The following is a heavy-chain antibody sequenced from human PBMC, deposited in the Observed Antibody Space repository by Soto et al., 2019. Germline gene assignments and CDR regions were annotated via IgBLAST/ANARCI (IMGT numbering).Heavy chain of an antibody. Sequence: SETLSLTCTVSGVSFSSYYWSWIRQPPGKGLEWIGYIYYSGSTNYNPSLKSRVTISVDTSKNQFSLKLSSVTAADTAVYYCARRYGTTFDYWGQGTLVTVSS. CDR3: ARRYGTTFDY. CDR2: IYYSGST. J-gene: IGHJ4*02. V-gene: IGHV4-59*01. D-gene: IGHD1-7*01. CDR1: GVSFSSYY.